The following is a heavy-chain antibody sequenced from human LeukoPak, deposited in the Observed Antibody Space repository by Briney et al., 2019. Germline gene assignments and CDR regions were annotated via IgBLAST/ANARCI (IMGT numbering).Heavy chain of an antibody. Sequence: SETLSLTCTVSGGSISSYYWSRIRQPPGKGLEWIGYIYYSGSTNYNPSLKSRVTISVDTSKNQFSLKLSSVTAADTAVYYCARRGVVAATTYFDYRGQGTLVTVSS. D-gene: IGHD2-15*01. CDR2: IYYSGST. CDR3: ARRGVVAATTYFDY. J-gene: IGHJ4*02. CDR1: GGSISSYY. V-gene: IGHV4-59*08.